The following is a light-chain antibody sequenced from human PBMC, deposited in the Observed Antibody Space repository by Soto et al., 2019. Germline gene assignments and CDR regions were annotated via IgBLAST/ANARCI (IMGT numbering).Light chain of an antibody. V-gene: IGKV3-15*01. Sequence: EIVMTQSPATLSVSPGERATLSCRASRVLARNLAWYRKKAGQAPRLLIYGASTRATGIPARFSGSGSGTEFTLTISSLQSEDFAVYYCQQYKNWPMYTFGQGTKLEIK. J-gene: IGKJ2*01. CDR1: RVLARN. CDR3: QQYKNWPMYT. CDR2: GAS.